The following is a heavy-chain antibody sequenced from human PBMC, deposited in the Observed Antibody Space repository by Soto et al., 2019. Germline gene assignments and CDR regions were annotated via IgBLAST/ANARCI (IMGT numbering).Heavy chain of an antibody. CDR2: INNDGSST. D-gene: IGHD3-10*01. J-gene: IGHJ6*02. V-gene: IGHV3-74*01. CDR3: ARGPPDRRGFGYYYYYGMDV. Sequence: GGSLRLSCAASGFTLSGYWMHWVRQAPGKGLVWVSRINNDGSSTNYADSVKGRFTISRDNAKNTLYLQMNSLRVEDTAVYYCARGPPDRRGFGYYYYYGMDVWGQGTTVTVSS. CDR1: GFTLSGYW.